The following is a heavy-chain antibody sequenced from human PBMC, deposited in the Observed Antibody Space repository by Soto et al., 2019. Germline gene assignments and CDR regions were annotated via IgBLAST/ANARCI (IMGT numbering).Heavy chain of an antibody. D-gene: IGHD6-13*01. CDR3: AKDVGSSSWYYFDY. J-gene: IGHJ4*02. V-gene: IGHV3-9*01. Sequence: GGSLRLSCAASGFTFDDYAMHWVRQAPGKGLEWVSGTSWNSGSIGYADSVKGRFTISRDNAKNSPYLQMNSLRAEDTALYYCAKDVGSSSWYYFDYWGQGTLVTVSS. CDR1: GFTFDDYA. CDR2: TSWNSGSI.